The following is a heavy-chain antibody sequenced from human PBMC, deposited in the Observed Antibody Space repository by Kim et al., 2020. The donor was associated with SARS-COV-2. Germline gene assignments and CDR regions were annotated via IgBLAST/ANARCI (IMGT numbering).Heavy chain of an antibody. V-gene: IGHV3-7*01. D-gene: IGHD3-10*01. CDR3: AQESYLFAS. J-gene: IGHJ4*02. Sequence: GGSLRLSCAASGFTFSQYWMSWVRRAPGKGMEWVANLDQDGSGKYYADSVKGRFTISRDNAKNILYLQMNSLSAEDTAVYYDAQESYLFASWGQGTLVTVSS. CDR1: GFTFSQYW. CDR2: LDQDGSGK.